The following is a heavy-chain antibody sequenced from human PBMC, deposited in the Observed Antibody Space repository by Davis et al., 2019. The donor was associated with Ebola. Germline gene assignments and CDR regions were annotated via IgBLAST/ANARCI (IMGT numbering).Heavy chain of an antibody. J-gene: IGHJ6*02. D-gene: IGHD2-15*01. CDR1: GFTFSSYA. CDR3: AKRLRYCSGGSCYSGSHYYYYYGMDV. Sequence: GGSLRLSCAASGFTFSSYAMRWVRQAPGKGLEWVSAISGSGGSTYYADSVKGRFTISRDNSKNTLYLQMNSLGAEDTAVYYCAKRLRYCSGGSCYSGSHYYYYYGMDVWGQGTTVTVSS. CDR2: ISGSGGST. V-gene: IGHV3-23*01.